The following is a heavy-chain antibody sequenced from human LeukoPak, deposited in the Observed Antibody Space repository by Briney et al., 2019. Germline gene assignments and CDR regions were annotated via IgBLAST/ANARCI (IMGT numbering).Heavy chain of an antibody. J-gene: IGHJ4*02. V-gene: IGHV3-23*01. CDR2: ISGSGGST. CDR3: ARDQYTYSSSTSFDY. Sequence: GGSLRLSCAASGFTFSSYAMSWVRQAPGKGLEWVSAISGSGGSTYYADPVKGRFTISRDNSKNTLYLQMSSLRAEDTAVYYCARDQYTYSSSTSFDYWGQGTLVTVSS. D-gene: IGHD6-13*01. CDR1: GFTFSSYA.